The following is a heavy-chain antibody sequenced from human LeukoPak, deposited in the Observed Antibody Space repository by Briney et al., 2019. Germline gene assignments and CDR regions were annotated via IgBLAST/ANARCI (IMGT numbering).Heavy chain of an antibody. Sequence: GGSLRPSCAASGFTFSSYSMNWVRQAPGKGREWVSSISSSSSYIYYADSVKGRFPISRDNAKNSLYLQMNSLRADDTAVYYCARNGERFDYWGQGTLVTVSS. CDR1: GFTFSSYS. J-gene: IGHJ4*02. D-gene: IGHD1-1*01. CDR3: ARNGERFDY. V-gene: IGHV3-21*01. CDR2: ISSSSSYI.